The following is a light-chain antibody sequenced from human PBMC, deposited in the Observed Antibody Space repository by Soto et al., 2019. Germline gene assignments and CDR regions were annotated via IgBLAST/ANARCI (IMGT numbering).Light chain of an antibody. CDR1: QSISSW. CDR3: QQYTNFPLT. V-gene: IGKV1-5*01. J-gene: IGKJ4*01. Sequence: DIQMNQSPSTLSASVGDRVTITCRASQSISSWLAWYQQKPGKAPKLLIHEASRLESGVPSRFSGSESGTEFTLTISGLHAEDFATYYCQQYTNFPLTCGGGPKVEIK. CDR2: EAS.